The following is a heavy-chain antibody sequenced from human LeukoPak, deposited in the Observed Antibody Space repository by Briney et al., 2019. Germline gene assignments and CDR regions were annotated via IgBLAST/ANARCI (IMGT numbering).Heavy chain of an antibody. D-gene: IGHD1-7*01. Sequence: PGGSLRLSCAASGFTFSDYYMSWIRQAPGKGLEWVSYISSSGSTICYADSVKGRFTISRDNAKNSLYLQMNSLRAEDTAVYYCARDNWNYEGAFDIWGQGTMVTVSS. CDR2: ISSSGSTI. V-gene: IGHV3-11*04. CDR3: ARDNWNYEGAFDI. CDR1: GFTFSDYY. J-gene: IGHJ3*02.